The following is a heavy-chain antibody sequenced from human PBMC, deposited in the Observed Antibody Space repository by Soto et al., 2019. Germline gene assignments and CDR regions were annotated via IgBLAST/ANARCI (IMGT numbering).Heavy chain of an antibody. CDR1: GFTFSSYA. CDR3: ARETAMARNSNGDY. J-gene: IGHJ4*02. CDR2: ISYDGSNK. V-gene: IGHV3-30-3*01. D-gene: IGHD5-18*01. Sequence: GGSLRLSCAASGFTFSSYAMHWVRQAPGKGLEWVAVISYDGSNKYYADSVRGRFTISRDNSKNTLYLQMNSLRAEDTAVYYCARETAMARNSNGDYRGQGTLVTVSS.